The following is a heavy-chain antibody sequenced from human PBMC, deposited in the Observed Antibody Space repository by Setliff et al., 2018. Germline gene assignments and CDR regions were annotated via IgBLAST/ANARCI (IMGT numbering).Heavy chain of an antibody. CDR3: ALRPLSGLVPWYFDY. CDR2: INPKSGDT. D-gene: IGHD3-9*01. CDR1: GYTFTGYY. Sequence: GASVKVSCKAFGYTFTGYYMHWVRQAPGQGLEWMGWINPKSGDTNYAQKFQDRVTMTRDTSISTAYMELSSLRSDDTAVYYCALRPLSGLVPWYFDYWGQGTLVTVSS. V-gene: IGHV1-2*02. J-gene: IGHJ4*02.